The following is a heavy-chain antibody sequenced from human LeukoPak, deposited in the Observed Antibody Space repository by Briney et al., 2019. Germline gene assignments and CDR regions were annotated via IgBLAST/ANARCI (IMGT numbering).Heavy chain of an antibody. V-gene: IGHV3-9*01. CDR3: AKGHNYYDSSGFPI. D-gene: IGHD3-22*01. J-gene: IGHJ4*02. CDR1: GFTIDDYA. CDR2: ISWNSGSI. Sequence: PGGSLRLSCAASGFTIDDYAMNWVRQAPGKGLEWVSGISWNSGSIGYADSVKGRFTISRDNAKNSLYLQMTSLRAEDTALYYCAKGHNYYDSSGFPIWGQGTLVTVSS.